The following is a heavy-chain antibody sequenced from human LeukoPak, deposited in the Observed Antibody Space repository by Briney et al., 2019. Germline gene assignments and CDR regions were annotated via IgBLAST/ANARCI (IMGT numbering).Heavy chain of an antibody. CDR1: GGSISSYY. CDR2: IYYSGST. J-gene: IGHJ5*02. CDR3: ARGHYYDSSGYYRQGWFDP. Sequence: SETLSLTCTVSGGSISSYYWSWIRQPPGKGLEWIGYIYYSGSTNYNPSLKSRVTISVDTSKNQFSLKLSSVTAADTAVYYCARGHYYDSSGYYRQGWFDPWGQGTLVTVSS. V-gene: IGHV4-59*01. D-gene: IGHD3-22*01.